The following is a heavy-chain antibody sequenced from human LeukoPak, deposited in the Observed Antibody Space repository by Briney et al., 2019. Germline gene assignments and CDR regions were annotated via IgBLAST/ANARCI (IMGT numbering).Heavy chain of an antibody. J-gene: IGHJ5*02. Sequence: PSETLSLTCTVSGGSISSSSYYWGWIRQPPGKGLEWIGNIYYSGSTYYSPSLKSRVTISVDTSKNQFSLKLSSVTAADTAVYYCAREGAYWPLNWFDPWGQGTLVTVSS. D-gene: IGHD3-16*01. V-gene: IGHV4-39*07. CDR2: IYYSGST. CDR1: GGSISSSSYY. CDR3: AREGAYWPLNWFDP.